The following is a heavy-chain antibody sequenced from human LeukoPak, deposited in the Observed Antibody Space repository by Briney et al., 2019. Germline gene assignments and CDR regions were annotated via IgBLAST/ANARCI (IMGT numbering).Heavy chain of an antibody. J-gene: IGHJ4*02. CDR2: ISGSGGST. D-gene: IGHD2-15*01. Sequence: GGSLRLSCAASGFTFSSYAMSWVRQAPGKGLEWVSAISGSGGSTYYADSVKGRFTISRDNSKNTLYLQMNSLRAEDTAVYYCAKVGVSWGSGGSWLTARLRKSPYFDYWGQGTLVTVSS. V-gene: IGHV3-23*01. CDR1: GFTFSSYA. CDR3: AKVGVSWGSGGSWLTARLRKSPYFDY.